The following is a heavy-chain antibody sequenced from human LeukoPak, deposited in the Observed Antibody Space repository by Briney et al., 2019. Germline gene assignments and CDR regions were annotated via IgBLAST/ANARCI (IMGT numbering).Heavy chain of an antibody. V-gene: IGHV3-74*01. D-gene: IGHD6-13*01. CDR2: INTDGGST. J-gene: IGHJ4*02. CDR3: AKEGGYSSSWYGEPLDY. CDR1: GFTFGSYW. Sequence: GGSLRLSCAASGFTFGSYWMHWVRQAPGKGLVWVSRINTDGGSTTYADSVKGRFTISRDNSKNTLYLQMNSLRAEDTAVYYCAKEGGYSSSWYGEPLDYWGQGTLVTVSS.